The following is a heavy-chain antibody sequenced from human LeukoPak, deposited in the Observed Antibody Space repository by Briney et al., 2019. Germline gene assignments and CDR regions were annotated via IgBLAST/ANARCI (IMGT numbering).Heavy chain of an antibody. J-gene: IGHJ4*02. V-gene: IGHV3-7*01. D-gene: IGHD2-2*01. CDR3: ARDASTSCFDY. CDR1: GFTFSSYW. Sequence: PGGSLRLSCAASGFTFSSYWMSWVRQAPGKGLEWVANIKQDGSEKYYVDSVKGRFTFSRDNAKNSLYLQMNSLRAEDTAVYYCARDASTSCFDYWDQGALVTVSS. CDR2: IKQDGSEK.